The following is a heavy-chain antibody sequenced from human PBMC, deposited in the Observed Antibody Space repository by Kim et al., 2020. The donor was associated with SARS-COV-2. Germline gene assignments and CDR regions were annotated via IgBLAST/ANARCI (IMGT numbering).Heavy chain of an antibody. V-gene: IGHV3-43*02. J-gene: IGHJ4*02. CDR1: GFTFDDYA. D-gene: IGHD5-18*01. CDR2: ISGDGGST. Sequence: GGSLRLSCAASGFTFDDYAMHWVRQAPGKGLEWVSLISGDGGSTYYADSVKGRFTISRDNSKNSLYLQMNSLRTEDTALYYCAKDSGYSYGSPDFSYWGQGTLVTVSS. CDR3: AKDSGYSYGSPDFSY.